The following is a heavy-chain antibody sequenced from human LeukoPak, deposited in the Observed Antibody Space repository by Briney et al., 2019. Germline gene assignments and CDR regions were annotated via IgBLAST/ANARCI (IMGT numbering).Heavy chain of an antibody. CDR2: IYHSGST. CDR1: GGSISRGAYY. Sequence: SQTLSLTCTVSGGSISRGAYYWSWIRQPPGKGLEWIGYIYHSGSTYYNPSLKSRVTISVDRTKNQFSLKLSSVTAADTAVYYCASDYGDHEYFQHWGQGTLVTVSS. V-gene: IGHV4-30-2*01. D-gene: IGHD4-17*01. CDR3: ASDYGDHEYFQH. J-gene: IGHJ1*01.